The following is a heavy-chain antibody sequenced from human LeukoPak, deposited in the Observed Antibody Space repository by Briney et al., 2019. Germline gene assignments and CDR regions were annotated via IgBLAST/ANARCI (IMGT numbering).Heavy chain of an antibody. Sequence: SETLSLTCAVYGGSFSGYYWSWIRQPPGKGLEWIGEINHSGSTNYNPSLKSRVTISVDTSKNQFSLKLSSVTAADTAVYYCARGRIEFGELLSYYFDYWGQGTLVTVSS. D-gene: IGHD3-10*01. CDR3: ARGRIEFGELLSYYFDY. CDR2: INHSGST. J-gene: IGHJ4*02. CDR1: GGSFSGYY. V-gene: IGHV4-34*01.